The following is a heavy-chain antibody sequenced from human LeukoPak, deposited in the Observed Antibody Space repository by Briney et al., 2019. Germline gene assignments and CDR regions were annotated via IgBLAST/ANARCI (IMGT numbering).Heavy chain of an antibody. CDR3: AKDLVEYSSSPADY. Sequence: GGSLRLSCAASGFTFSSYAMSWVRQAPGEGLEWVSAISGSGGSTYYADSVKGRFTISRDNSKNTLYLQMNSLRAEDTAVYYCAKDLVEYSSSPADYWGQGTLVTVSS. J-gene: IGHJ4*02. CDR2: ISGSGGST. D-gene: IGHD6-6*01. V-gene: IGHV3-23*01. CDR1: GFTFSSYA.